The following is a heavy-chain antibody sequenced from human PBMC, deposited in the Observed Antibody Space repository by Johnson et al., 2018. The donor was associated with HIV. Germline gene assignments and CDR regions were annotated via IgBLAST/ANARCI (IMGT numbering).Heavy chain of an antibody. D-gene: IGHD4-23*01. Sequence: QMQLVESGGGVVQPGRSLRLSCAASGFTFTTYAMHWVRQAPGKGLAWVAVISYDGVTKYYADSVKGRFTISRDNSKNTVYLQMNSLRPEDTAVYYCARGHGGPNPYDVFDIWGQGTMVTVSS. CDR3: ARGHGGPNPYDVFDI. J-gene: IGHJ3*02. CDR2: ISYDGVTK. V-gene: IGHV3-30-3*01. CDR1: GFTFTTYA.